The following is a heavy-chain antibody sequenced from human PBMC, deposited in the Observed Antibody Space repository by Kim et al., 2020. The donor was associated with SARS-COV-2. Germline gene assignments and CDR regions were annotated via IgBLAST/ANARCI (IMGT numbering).Heavy chain of an antibody. CDR3: ARDCDFWSGSGFDP. J-gene: IGHJ5*02. D-gene: IGHD3-3*01. V-gene: IGHV4-61*02. Sequence: SETLSLTCTVSGGSISSGSYYWSWIRQPAGKGLEWIGRIYTSGSTNYNPSLKSRVTISVDTSKNQFSLKLSSVTAADTAVYYCARDCDFWSGSGFDPWGQGTLVTVSS. CDR1: GGSISSGSYY. CDR2: IYTSGST.